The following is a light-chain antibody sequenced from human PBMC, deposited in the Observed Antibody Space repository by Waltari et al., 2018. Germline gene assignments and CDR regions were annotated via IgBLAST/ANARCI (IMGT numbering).Light chain of an antibody. CDR2: DVS. Sequence: QSALTQPASVSGSPGQSITISCTGTSSDVGTYNYVSWYQQHPGKAPKLMSFDVSIRPSWVSNRFSGSKSGNTASLTISGLQAEDEADYYCSSYISSSTFELFGGGTSLTVL. CDR1: SSDVGTYNY. CDR3: SSYISSSTFEL. J-gene: IGLJ2*01. V-gene: IGLV2-14*03.